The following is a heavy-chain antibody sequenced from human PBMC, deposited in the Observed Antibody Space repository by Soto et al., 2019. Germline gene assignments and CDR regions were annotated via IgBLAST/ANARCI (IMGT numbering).Heavy chain of an antibody. CDR3: ARLSSSYCSSTSCYGTR. D-gene: IGHD2-2*01. J-gene: IGHJ3*01. V-gene: IGHV4-39*01. CDR2: IYYSGST. CDR1: GGSISSSSYY. Sequence: QLQLQESGPGLVKPSETPSLTCTVSGGSISSSSYYWGWIRQPPGKGLEWIGSIYYSGSTYYNPSLKLRVTISVDTSKNPFSLKLSSVTAADTAVYYCARLSSSYCSSTSCYGTRWGQGTMVTVSS.